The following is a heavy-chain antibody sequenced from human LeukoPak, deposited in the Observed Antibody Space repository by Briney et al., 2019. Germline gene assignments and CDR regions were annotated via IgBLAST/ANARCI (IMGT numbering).Heavy chain of an antibody. V-gene: IGHV3-15*01. D-gene: IGHD3-16*01. CDR3: TSALNLVLGELLGY. Sequence: GGSLTLSCAASGFIFNKAWIPWLRQAPRKGLEWVGHIKPKTDDGTTDYAAPVKGRFTISRDDSKSTLYLQMNSLNTEDTAVYFCTSALNLVLGELLGYWGQGTLVTVSS. CDR2: IKPKTDDGTT. J-gene: IGHJ4*02. CDR1: GFIFNKAW.